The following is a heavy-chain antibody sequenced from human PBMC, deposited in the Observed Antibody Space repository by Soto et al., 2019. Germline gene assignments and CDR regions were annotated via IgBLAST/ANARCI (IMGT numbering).Heavy chain of an antibody. CDR2: IYYSGST. V-gene: IGHV4-31*11. J-gene: IGHJ5*02. CDR1: GYSISSGYY. Sequence: PSETLSLTCAVSGYSISSGYYWSWIRQHPGKGLEWIGYIYYSGSTYYNPSLKSRVTISVDTSKNQFSLKLSSVTAADTAVYYCARDNHIVVVTAHDWFDPWGQGTLVTVSS. CDR3: ARDNHIVVVTAHDWFDP. D-gene: IGHD2-21*02.